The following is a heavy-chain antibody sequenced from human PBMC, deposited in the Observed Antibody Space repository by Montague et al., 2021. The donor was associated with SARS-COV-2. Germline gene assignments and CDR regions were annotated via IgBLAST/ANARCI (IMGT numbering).Heavy chain of an antibody. D-gene: IGHD3-22*01. V-gene: IGHV4-59*08. CDR1: GDSITDDD. CDR3: ARYYERSLDV. Sequence: SDTLSLTRTVSGDSITDDDWSWIRQPPGKGLEWIVNIFKNGKTDXNPSLRSRVITSVDTSKSQFSLKVTSVTAADTAVYYCARYYERSLDVWGQGTTVTVSS. J-gene: IGHJ6*02. CDR2: IFKNGKT.